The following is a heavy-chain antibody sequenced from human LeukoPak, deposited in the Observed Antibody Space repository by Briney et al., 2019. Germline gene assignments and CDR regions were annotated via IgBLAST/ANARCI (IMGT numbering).Heavy chain of an antibody. J-gene: IGHJ5*02. CDR1: GGSISGYY. CDR3: ARQAAYYDILTGYYEYNWFDP. D-gene: IGHD3-9*01. V-gene: IGHV4-59*08. CDR2: MYYNGNT. Sequence: TSETLSLTCTVSGGSISGYYWTWIRQPPGKGLEWIGYMYYNGNTNYNPSLKSRVTISVDTSKNQFSLKLSSVTAADTAVYYCARQAAYYDILTGYYEYNWFDPWGQGTLVTVSS.